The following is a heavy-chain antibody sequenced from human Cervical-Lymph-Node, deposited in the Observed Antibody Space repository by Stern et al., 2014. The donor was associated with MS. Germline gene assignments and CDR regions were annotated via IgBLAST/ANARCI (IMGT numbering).Heavy chain of an antibody. CDR3: AKLHCTGDSCTSWNWFDP. CDR2: ISYDGSYK. V-gene: IGHV3-30*18. CDR1: GFTFSSYG. D-gene: IGHD2-8*02. J-gene: IGHJ5*02. Sequence: VQLVQSGGGVVQPGRSLRLSCAASGFTFSSYGMHWVRQAPGKGLEWVAVISYDGSYKYYAKSVKGRFTLSRDNSTNTLYLQMNSLRAEDTAVYYCAKLHCTGDSCTSWNWFDPWGQGTLVTVSS.